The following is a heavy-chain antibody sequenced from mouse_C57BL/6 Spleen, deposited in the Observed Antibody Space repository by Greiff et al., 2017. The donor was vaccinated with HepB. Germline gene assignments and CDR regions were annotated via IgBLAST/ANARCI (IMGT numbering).Heavy chain of an antibody. CDR1: GFTFSDFY. Sequence: EVKLVESGGGLVQSGRSLRLSCATSGFTFSDFYMEWVRQAPGKGLEWIAASRNKANDYTTEYSASVKGRFIVSRDTSQSILYLQMNALRAEDTAIYYCARDGDGYDWFAYWGQGTLVTVSA. CDR2: SRNKANDYTT. CDR3: ARDGDGYDWFAY. D-gene: IGHD2-2*01. J-gene: IGHJ3*01. V-gene: IGHV7-1*01.